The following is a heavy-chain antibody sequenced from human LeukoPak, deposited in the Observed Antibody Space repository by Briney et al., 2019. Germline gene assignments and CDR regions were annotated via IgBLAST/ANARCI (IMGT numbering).Heavy chain of an antibody. V-gene: IGHV4-31*03. D-gene: IGHD6-19*01. CDR2: IYYSGST. Sequence: SETLSLTCTVSGGSISSGGYYWSWIRQHPGKGLEWIGYIYYSGSTYYNPSLKSRVTISVDTSKKQFFLRLSSVTAADTAVYYCAKGHRYSSGWYWSHWFDPWGQGTLVTVSS. CDR3: AKGHRYSSGWYWSHWFDP. J-gene: IGHJ5*02. CDR1: GGSISSGGYY.